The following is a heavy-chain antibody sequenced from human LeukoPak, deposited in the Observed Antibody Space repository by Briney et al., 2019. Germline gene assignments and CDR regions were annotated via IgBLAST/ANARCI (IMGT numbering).Heavy chain of an antibody. CDR3: ARGQYYDYVWGSYRPNWFDP. Sequence: GSLRLSCAASGFTFSSYAMSWIRQPPGKGLEWIGEINHSGSTNYNPSLKSRVTISVDTSKNQFSLKLSSVTAADTAVYYCARGQYYDYVWGSYRPNWFDPWGQGTLVTVSS. CDR2: INHSGST. D-gene: IGHD3-16*02. J-gene: IGHJ5*02. CDR1: GFTFSSYA. V-gene: IGHV4-34*01.